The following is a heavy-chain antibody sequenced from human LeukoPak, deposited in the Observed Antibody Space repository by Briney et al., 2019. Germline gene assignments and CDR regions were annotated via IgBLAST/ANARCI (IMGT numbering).Heavy chain of an antibody. CDR3: AKDLSSNWYPV. J-gene: IGHJ4*02. Sequence: GGSLRLSCAASGFTFSTYAMTWVRQAPGKGLEWVSTISSSGGRTYNADSVKGRFTISRGDSKNTLYLQMNSLRAEDTAVYYCAKDLSSNWYPVWGQGTLVTVSS. V-gene: IGHV3-23*01. D-gene: IGHD6-13*01. CDR1: GFTFSTYA. CDR2: ISSSGGRT.